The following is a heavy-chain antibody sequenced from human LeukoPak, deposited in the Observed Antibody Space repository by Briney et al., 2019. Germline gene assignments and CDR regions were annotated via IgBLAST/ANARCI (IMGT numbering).Heavy chain of an antibody. CDR1: GFTFTDYY. D-gene: IGHD3-22*01. Sequence: GGSLRLSCAASGFTFTDYYMSWIRQAPGKGLEWVSCINNGGSNKRYADSVKGRFTISRDNAKNSLYLQMNSLRTEDTAVYYCARGPGGYPFDTWGQGTLVTVSS. J-gene: IGHJ5*02. V-gene: IGHV3-11*01. CDR2: INNGGSNK. CDR3: ARGPGGYPFDT.